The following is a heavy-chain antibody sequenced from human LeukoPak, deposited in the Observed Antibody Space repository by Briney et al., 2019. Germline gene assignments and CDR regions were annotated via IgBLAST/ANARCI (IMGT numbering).Heavy chain of an antibody. V-gene: IGHV3-72*01. CDR3: ASGYDNFDY. CDR1: GFTFSDHY. CDR2: TRNKANSYTT. D-gene: IGHD5-12*01. J-gene: IGHJ4*02. Sequence: GGSLRLSCAASGFTFSDHYMDWVRQAPGKGLEWVGRTRNKANSYTTEYAASVKGRFTTSRDDSKNSLYLQMNSLKTEDTAVYYCASGYDNFDYWGQGTLVTVSS.